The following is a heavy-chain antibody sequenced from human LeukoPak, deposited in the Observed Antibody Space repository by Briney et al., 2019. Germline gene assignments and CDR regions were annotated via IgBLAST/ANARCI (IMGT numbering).Heavy chain of an antibody. D-gene: IGHD3-10*01. J-gene: IGHJ2*01. CDR1: GFTFDDYA. CDR2: ISWNSGSI. Sequence: GRSLRLSCAASGFTFDDYAMHWVRHAPGKGLEWVSGISWNSGSIGYADSVKGRFTISRDNAKNSLYLQMNSLRAEDTALFYCAKDQYGSGSLNWYFDLWGRGTLVTVSS. V-gene: IGHV3-9*01. CDR3: AKDQYGSGSLNWYFDL.